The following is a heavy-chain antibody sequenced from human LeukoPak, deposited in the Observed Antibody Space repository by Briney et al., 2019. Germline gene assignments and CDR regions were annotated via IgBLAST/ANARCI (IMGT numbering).Heavy chain of an antibody. CDR1: GYTFTSYG. CDR3: ARELVTMVRGVIITRWFDP. J-gene: IGHJ5*02. D-gene: IGHD3-10*01. Sequence: GASVKVSCKASGYTFTSYGISWVRQAPGQGLEWMGWTSAYNGNTNYAQKLQGRVTMTTDTSTSTAYMELRSLRSDDTAVYYCARELVTMVRGVIITRWFDPWGQGTLVTVPS. CDR2: TSAYNGNT. V-gene: IGHV1-18*04.